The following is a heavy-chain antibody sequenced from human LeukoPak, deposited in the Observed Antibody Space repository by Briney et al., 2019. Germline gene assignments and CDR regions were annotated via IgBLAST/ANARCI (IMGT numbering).Heavy chain of an antibody. CDR3: ARDSTSVGAFDP. CDR1: GFTFSDYY. Sequence: PGRSLRLSCAASGFTFSDYYMSWIRQAPGKGLEWVSYISGSGSTKYNADSVKGRFTVSSDNAKNSLDLQMNSLRADDTAVYYCARDSTSVGAFDPWGQGALVTVSS. V-gene: IGHV3-11*01. J-gene: IGHJ5*02. CDR2: ISGSGSTK.